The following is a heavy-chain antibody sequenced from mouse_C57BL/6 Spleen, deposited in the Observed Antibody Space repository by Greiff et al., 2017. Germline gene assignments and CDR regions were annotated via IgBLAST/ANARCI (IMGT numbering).Heavy chain of an antibody. V-gene: IGHV14-4*01. D-gene: IGHD1-1*01. J-gene: IGHJ3*01. CDR2: IDPENGDT. CDR1: GFNIKDDY. Sequence: EVQGVESGAELVRPGASVKLSCTASGFNIKDDYMHWVKQRPEQGLEWIGWIDPENGDTEYASKFQGKATITADTSSNTAYLQLSSLTSEDTAVYYCTTLLRYPAYWGQGTLVTVSA. CDR3: TTLLRYPAY.